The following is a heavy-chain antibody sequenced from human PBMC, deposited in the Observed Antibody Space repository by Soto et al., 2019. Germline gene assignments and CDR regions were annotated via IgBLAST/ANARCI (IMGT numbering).Heavy chain of an antibody. V-gene: IGHV4-34*01. J-gene: IGHJ6*02. CDR1: DGSFPGNH. CDR3: ARTPMVRGVIIYYGMDV. CDR2: INHSGST. D-gene: IGHD3-10*01. Sequence: SETLSLTCAVNDGSFPGNHWSRIRQPPGKGLEWIGEINHSGSTNYNPSLKSRVTISVDTSKNQFSLKLSSVTAADTAVYYCARTPMVRGVIIYYGMDVWGQGTTVP.